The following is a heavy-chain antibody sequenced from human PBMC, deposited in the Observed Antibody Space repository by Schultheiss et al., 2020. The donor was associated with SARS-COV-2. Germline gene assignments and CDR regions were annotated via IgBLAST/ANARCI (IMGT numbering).Heavy chain of an antibody. J-gene: IGHJ6*02. CDR1: GFTFSSYA. D-gene: IGHD5-18*01. CDR3: ARDSHTAMGYGMDV. Sequence: GGSLRLSCAASGFTFSSYAMHWVRQAPGKGLEWVAVISYDGSNKYYADSVKGRFTISRDNSKNTLYLQMNSLRAEDTAVYYCARDSHTAMGYGMDVWGQGTTVTVSS. V-gene: IGHV3-30-3*01. CDR2: ISYDGSNK.